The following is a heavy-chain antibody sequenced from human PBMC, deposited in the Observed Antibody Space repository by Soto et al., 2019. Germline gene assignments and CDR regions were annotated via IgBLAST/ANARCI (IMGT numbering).Heavy chain of an antibody. CDR3: AKVVVVPDFDP. CDR1: GFTFSSYG. V-gene: IGHV3-30*18. CDR2: ISYDGSNK. J-gene: IGHJ5*02. D-gene: IGHD2-2*01. Sequence: QVQLVESGGGVVQPGRSLRLSCAASGFTFSSYGMHWVRQAPGKGLEWVAVISYDGSNKYYADSVQGRFTISRDNSKNALYLQLNSLRAEDTAVYYCAKVVVVPDFDPWGQGTLVTVSS.